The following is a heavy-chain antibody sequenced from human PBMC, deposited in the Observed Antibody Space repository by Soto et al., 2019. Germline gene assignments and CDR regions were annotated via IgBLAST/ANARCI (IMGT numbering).Heavy chain of an antibody. J-gene: IGHJ6*02. Sequence: PGGSLRLSCAASGFTFSSYAMHWVRQAPGKGLEWVAVISYDGSNKYYADSVKGRFTISRDNSKNTLCLQMNSLRAEDTAVYYCARAPGYCTNGVCYRYYYGMDVWGQGTTVTVSS. CDR1: GFTFSSYA. CDR2: ISYDGSNK. CDR3: ARAPGYCTNGVCYRYYYGMDV. D-gene: IGHD2-8*01. V-gene: IGHV3-30-3*01.